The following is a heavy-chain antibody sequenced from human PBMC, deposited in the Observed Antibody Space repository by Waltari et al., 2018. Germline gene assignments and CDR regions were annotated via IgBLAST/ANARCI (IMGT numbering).Heavy chain of an antibody. CDR1: GFTFSSYA. D-gene: IGHD2-21*02. V-gene: IGHV3-23*01. J-gene: IGHJ2*01. CDR2: ISGSGGST. CDR3: ARGLTYCGGDCSWYFDL. Sequence: EVQLLESGGGLVQPGGSLRLSCAASGFTFSSYAMSWVRHAPGKRLEWVSGISGSGGSTYHADSVKGRFTISRDNSRNTLYLQMNSLRAEDTAVYYCARGLTYCGGDCSWYFDLWGRGTLLTVSS.